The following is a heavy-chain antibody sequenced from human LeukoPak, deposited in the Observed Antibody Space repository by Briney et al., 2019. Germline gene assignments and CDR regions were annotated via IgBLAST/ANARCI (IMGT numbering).Heavy chain of an antibody. CDR1: GFTFSSYA. Sequence: GGSLRLSCAASGFTFSSYAMSWIRQAPGKGLEWVSYISSSGSTIYYADSVKGRFTISRDNAKNSLYLQMNSLRAEDTAVYYCARDLSSGYDSGSVDYWGQGTLVTVSS. J-gene: IGHJ4*02. D-gene: IGHD5-12*01. CDR2: ISSSGSTI. CDR3: ARDLSSGYDSGSVDY. V-gene: IGHV3-11*01.